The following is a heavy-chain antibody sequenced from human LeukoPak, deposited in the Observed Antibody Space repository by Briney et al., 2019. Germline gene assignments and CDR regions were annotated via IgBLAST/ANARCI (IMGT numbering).Heavy chain of an antibody. J-gene: IGHJ3*02. Sequence: SETLSLTCTVSGGSISSSSYYWGWIRQPPGKGLERIGSIYYSGGTYYNPSLKSRVTISVDTSKNHFSLKLRSVTAADTAVYYCARQQAWTAGAFDIWGPGTMVTVSS. CDR3: ARQQAWTAGAFDI. D-gene: IGHD1-1*01. CDR1: GGSISSSSYY. CDR2: IYYSGGT. V-gene: IGHV4-39*01.